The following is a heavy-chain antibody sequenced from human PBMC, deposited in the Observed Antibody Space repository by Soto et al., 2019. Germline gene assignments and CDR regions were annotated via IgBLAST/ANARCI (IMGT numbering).Heavy chain of an antibody. D-gene: IGHD6-19*01. CDR2: INAGNGNT. CDR3: ARVLAVAGQIDY. J-gene: IGHJ4*02. CDR1: GYTFTSYA. Sequence: QVQLVQSGAEVKKPGASVKVSCKASGYTFTSYAMHWVRQAPGQRLEWMGWINAGNGNTKYSQKFQGRVTITRDTSASTAYMELSSLRSEDTAVYYCARVLAVAGQIDYWGQGTLVTVSS. V-gene: IGHV1-3*01.